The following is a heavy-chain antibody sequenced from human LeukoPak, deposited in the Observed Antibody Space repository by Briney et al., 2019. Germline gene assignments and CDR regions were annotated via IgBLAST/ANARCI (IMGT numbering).Heavy chain of an antibody. CDR3: ARRCCRIAARLDY. J-gene: IGHJ4*02. CDR2: INHSGST. Sequence: SETLSLTCAVYGGSFSGYYWTWIRQPPGKGLEWIGEINHSGSTNYNPSLKSRVTISVDTSKNQFSLKLSSVTAADTAVYYCARRCCRIAARLDYWGQGTLVTVSS. CDR1: GGSFSGYY. D-gene: IGHD6-6*01. V-gene: IGHV4-34*01.